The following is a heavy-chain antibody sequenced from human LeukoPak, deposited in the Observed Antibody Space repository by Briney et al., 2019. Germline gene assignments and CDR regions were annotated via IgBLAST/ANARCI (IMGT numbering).Heavy chain of an antibody. J-gene: IGHJ4*02. CDR1: GYTFTDYY. CDR2: VNGNTGGT. V-gene: IGHV1-2*02. Sequence: ASVKVSCKASGYTFTDYYMHWVRQAPGQGLEWMGWVNGNTGGTSYPQKLQGRVTMTRDTSISTAYMELTRLTSDDTAVYYCARLLLEWSQNHDNWGQGTLVTVSS. D-gene: IGHD3-3*01. CDR3: ARLLLEWSQNHDN.